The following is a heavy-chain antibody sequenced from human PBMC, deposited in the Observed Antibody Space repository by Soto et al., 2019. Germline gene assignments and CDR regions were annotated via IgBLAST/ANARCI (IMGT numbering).Heavy chain of an antibody. CDR3: ARQFSTRGTNAAYYYYLDV. CDR2: IYPGDSDT. Sequence: PGESLKISCKGSRYSFTSYWIGWVRQMPGKGLEWMGIIYPGDSDTRYSPSFQGQVTITADKSISTAYLQWSSLKASDTAMYYCARQFSTRGTNAAYYYYLDVWGKGTTVTVSS. D-gene: IGHD3-10*01. V-gene: IGHV5-51*01. J-gene: IGHJ6*03. CDR1: RYSFTSYW.